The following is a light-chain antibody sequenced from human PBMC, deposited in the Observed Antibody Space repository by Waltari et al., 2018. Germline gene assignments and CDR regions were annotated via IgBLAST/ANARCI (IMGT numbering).Light chain of an antibody. CDR2: DVS. CDR1: RRDVGGYNY. CDR3: SSYTSISTLV. V-gene: IGLV2-14*01. J-gene: IGLJ3*02. Sequence: QSALTPPASVSGSPGQSITISCTGTRRDVGGYNYVPWFQQHPGRAPKLMIYDVSKRPSGVSNRFSGSKSGNAASLTISGLQAEDEADYYCSSYTSISTLVFGVGTKVTVL.